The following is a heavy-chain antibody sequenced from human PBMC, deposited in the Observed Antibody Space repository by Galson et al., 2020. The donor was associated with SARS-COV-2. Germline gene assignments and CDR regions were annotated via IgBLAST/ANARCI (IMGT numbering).Heavy chain of an antibody. CDR1: GGSISNYY. V-gene: IGHV4-59*01. CDR2: INYSGST. D-gene: IGHD2-2*01. Sequence: SETLSLTCTVSGGSISNYYWSWIRQPPGKGLEWIGYINYSGSTNYNPPLKSRVTISVDTSTNQFALKLNTVTAADTAVYYCARGRGYCSSISWSQHWFDPWGQGTLVIVSS. J-gene: IGHJ5*02. CDR3: ARGRGYCSSISWSQHWFDP.